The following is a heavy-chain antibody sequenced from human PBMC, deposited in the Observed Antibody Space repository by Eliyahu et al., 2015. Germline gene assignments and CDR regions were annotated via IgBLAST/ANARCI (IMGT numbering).Heavy chain of an antibody. CDR3: AKDAGAGPTSRWYFDL. V-gene: IGHV3-9*01. CDR2: ISWNSGSI. J-gene: IGHJ2*01. CDR1: GFTFYDYA. Sequence: EVQLVESGGGLVQPGRSLRLSCXASGFTFYDYAMXWVRQAPGKGLGWVXGISWNSGSIGYADSVKGRFTISRDNAKNSLYLQMNSLRAEDTALYYCAKDAGAGPTSRWYFDLWGRGTLVTVSS. D-gene: IGHD6-19*01.